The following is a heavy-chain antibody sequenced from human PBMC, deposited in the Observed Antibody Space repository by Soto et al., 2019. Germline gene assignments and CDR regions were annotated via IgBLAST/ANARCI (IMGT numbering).Heavy chain of an antibody. D-gene: IGHD3-3*01. CDR2: ISAYNGNT. V-gene: IGHV1-18*01. Sequence: ASVKVSCKASGYTFTSYGISWVRQAPGQGLEWMGWISAYNGNTNYAQKLQGRVTMTTDTSTSTAYMELRSLRSDDTAVYYCARCFNFWSGYYTCYFDDWGQGTLVTVSS. CDR3: ARCFNFWSGYYTCYFDD. J-gene: IGHJ4*02. CDR1: GYTFTSYG.